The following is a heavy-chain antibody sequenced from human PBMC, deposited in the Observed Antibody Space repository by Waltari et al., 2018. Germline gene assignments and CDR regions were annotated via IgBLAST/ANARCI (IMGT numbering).Heavy chain of an antibody. D-gene: IGHD3-10*01. J-gene: IGHJ4*02. V-gene: IGHV4-38-2*01. Sequence: QVQLQESGPGLVKPSETLSLTCAVSGYSISSGYYWGWIRQPPGKGLEWIGSMYHSGSTYYHPSLRRGAPISVDMSKNQFSLRLSSVTAADTAVYYCRNYYYGSGPSYYFDYWGQGTLVTVSS. CDR2: MYHSGST. CDR1: GYSISSGYY. CDR3: RNYYYGSGPSYYFDY.